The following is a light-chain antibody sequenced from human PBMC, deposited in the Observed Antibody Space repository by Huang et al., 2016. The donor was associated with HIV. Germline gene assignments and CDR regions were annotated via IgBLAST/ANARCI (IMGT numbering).Light chain of an antibody. J-gene: IGKJ3*01. CDR3: QQYNNWPPGS. CDR1: QYISTN. Sequence: EVVMTQSPTTLSVSPGESATLSCRTSQYISTNFAWYQQKPGQAPRLLIYGASTRATAIPARFSGSGYGTEFTLTIGSRQSEDFALYYCQQYNNWPPGSFGPGTKVDIK. CDR2: GAS. V-gene: IGKV3-15*01.